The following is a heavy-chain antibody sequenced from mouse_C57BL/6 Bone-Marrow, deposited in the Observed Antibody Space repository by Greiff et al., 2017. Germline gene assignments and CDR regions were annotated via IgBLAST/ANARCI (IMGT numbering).Heavy chain of an antibody. J-gene: IGHJ4*01. V-gene: IGHV1-62-2*01. D-gene: IGHD1-1*01. CDR2: FYPGSGSI. Sequence: QVQLKESGAELVKPGASVKLSCKASGYTFTEYTIHWVKQRSGQGLEWSGWFYPGSGSIKYNEKFKDKATLTADKSYSTVYMERSRLTFKDSAVYYCARHSRYYYGSRGYYAMDYWGQGTSVTVSS. CDR1: GYTFTEYT. CDR3: ARHSRYYYGSRGYYAMDY.